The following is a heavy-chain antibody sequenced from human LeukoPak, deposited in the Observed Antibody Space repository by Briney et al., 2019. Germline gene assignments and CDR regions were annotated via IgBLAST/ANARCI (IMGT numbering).Heavy chain of an antibody. J-gene: IGHJ6*03. V-gene: IGHV4-34*12. CDR2: IIHSGST. CDR3: ARLHPLRRGHYYYYMDV. D-gene: IGHD4-17*01. CDR1: GGSFSGYY. Sequence: SETLSLTCAVYGGSFSGYYWSWIRQPPGKGLEWIGEIIHSGSTSYNPSLKSRVTISVDTSKNQFSLKLSSVTAADTAVYYCARLHPLRRGHYYYYMDVWGKGTTVTVSS.